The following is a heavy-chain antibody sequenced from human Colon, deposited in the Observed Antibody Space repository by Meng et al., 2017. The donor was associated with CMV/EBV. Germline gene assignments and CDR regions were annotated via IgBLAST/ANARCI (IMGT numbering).Heavy chain of an antibody. J-gene: IGHJ3*02. V-gene: IGHV4-39*07. D-gene: IGHD7-27*01. CDR2: IYYSGST. CDR1: GGSISSSSYY. CDR3: ARMKLGTSDAFDI. Sequence: ESLKISCTVSGGSISSSSYYWGWIRQPPGKGLEWIGSIYYSGSTYYNPSLKSRVTISVDTSKNQFSLKLSSVTAADTAVYYCARMKLGTSDAFDIWGQGTMVTVSS.